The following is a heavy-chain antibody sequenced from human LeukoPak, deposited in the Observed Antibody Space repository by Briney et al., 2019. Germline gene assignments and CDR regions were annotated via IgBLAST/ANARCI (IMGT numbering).Heavy chain of an antibody. V-gene: IGHV3-23*01. D-gene: IGHD3-16*01. CDR1: GFTFSSYA. Sequence: GGSLRLSCAASGFTFSSYAMSWVRQAPGKGLEWVSAISGSGGSTYYADSVKGRFTISRDNSKNTLYLQMNSLRAEDTAVYYCAKGTFDYVWGSYGKFDYWGQGTLVTVSS. J-gene: IGHJ4*02. CDR2: ISGSGGST. CDR3: AKGTFDYVWGSYGKFDY.